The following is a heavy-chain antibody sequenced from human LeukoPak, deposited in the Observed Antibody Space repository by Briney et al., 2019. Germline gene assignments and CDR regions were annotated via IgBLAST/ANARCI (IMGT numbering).Heavy chain of an antibody. J-gene: IGHJ4*02. Sequence: PGGSLRLSCAGSGFTATTNYMSWVRQPPGKGLEWVSVIYSSGSTSYADSVKGRFTISRDSSKNTVYLQMNSLRAEDTAVYYCAREGIAVAGTDYWGQGTLVTVSS. CDR3: AREGIAVAGTDY. CDR1: GFTATTNY. D-gene: IGHD6-19*01. V-gene: IGHV3-53*01. CDR2: IYSSGST.